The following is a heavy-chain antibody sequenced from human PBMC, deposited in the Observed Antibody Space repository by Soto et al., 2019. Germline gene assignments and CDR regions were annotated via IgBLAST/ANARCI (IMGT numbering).Heavy chain of an antibody. CDR2: INQDGSGT. V-gene: IGHV3-7*03. CDR1: GFTFISSF. CDR3: AKNQGGEVVPLATVDWLDR. D-gene: IGHD2-2*01. Sequence: GGSLRLSCLASGFTFISSFMGWVRQAPGKGLEWVANINQDGSGTYYVDSVKGRFTISRDNAKNSLYLQMNSLRAEDTAVYHCAKNQGGEVVPLATVDWLDRWGQGSAVTVAS. J-gene: IGHJ5*02.